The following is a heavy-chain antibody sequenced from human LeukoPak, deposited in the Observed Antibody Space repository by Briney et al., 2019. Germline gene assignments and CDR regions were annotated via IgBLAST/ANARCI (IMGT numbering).Heavy chain of an antibody. CDR3: ARGGYSGYEGFDY. V-gene: IGHV4-34*01. J-gene: IGHJ4*02. CDR1: SVSISGYY. CDR2: INHSGST. D-gene: IGHD5-12*01. Sequence: SETLSLTCTASSVSISGYYWSWIRQPPGKGLEWIGEINHSGSTNYNPSLKSRVTISVDTSKNQFSLKLSSVTAADTAVYYCARGGYSGYEGFDYWGQGTLVTVSS.